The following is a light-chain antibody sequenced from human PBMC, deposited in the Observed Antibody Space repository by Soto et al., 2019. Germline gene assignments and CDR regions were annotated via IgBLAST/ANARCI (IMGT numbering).Light chain of an antibody. V-gene: IGKV3-20*01. CDR2: GAS. J-gene: IGKJ5*01. CDR1: QSVSSY. Sequence: EIVLTQSPGTLSLSPGERATLSCRASQSVSSYLAWYQQKPGQAPRLLIYGASSRATGVPERFSGSGSGTDFTLTISRLEPEDFAVYYCQQYNSSPVIFGQGTRLEIK. CDR3: QQYNSSPVI.